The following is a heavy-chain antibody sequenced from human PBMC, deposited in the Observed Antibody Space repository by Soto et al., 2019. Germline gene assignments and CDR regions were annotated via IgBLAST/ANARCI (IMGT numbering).Heavy chain of an antibody. V-gene: IGHV1-18*01. D-gene: IGHD3-3*01. CDR2: IRVYNGNA. Sequence: QVQLVQSGAEVKKPGASVKVSCKASGYTFTSYGISWVRQAPGQGLEWMGWIRVYNGNAKYAQKFQGRVTLTTDTTTTTAHMELRILRSDDTAVYDWARLLERPPFFGVIIIGAGDSWGQGTLVTVSS. CDR1: GYTFTSYG. CDR3: ARLLERPPFFGVIIIGAGDS. J-gene: IGHJ5*01.